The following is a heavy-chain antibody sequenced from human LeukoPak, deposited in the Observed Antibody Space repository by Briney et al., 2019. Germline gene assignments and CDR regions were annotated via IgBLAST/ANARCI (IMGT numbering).Heavy chain of an antibody. J-gene: IGHJ4*02. CDR3: ARVEADCSSTSCAFDY. V-gene: IGHV1-3*01. CDR2: INAGNGNT. D-gene: IGHD2-2*01. CDR1: GYTFTSYA. Sequence: ASVKVSCKASGYTFTSYAMHRVRQAPGQRLEWMGWINAGNGNTKYSQKFQGRVTITRDTSASTAYMELSSLRSEDTAVYYCARVEADCSSTSCAFDYWGQGTLVTVSS.